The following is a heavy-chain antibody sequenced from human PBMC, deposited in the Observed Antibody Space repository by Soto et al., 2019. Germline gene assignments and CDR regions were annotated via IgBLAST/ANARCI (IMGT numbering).Heavy chain of an antibody. V-gene: IGHV3-23*01. Sequence: GGSLRLSCASSRFTFITYAMSWVRQAPGKGLEWVSTISGSGGITYYADSVKGRFAISRDDSKNTLYLQMNGLRAEDTAVYFCAKEDPNHYGSGSWSGWLPFDPWGQGTLVTVSS. J-gene: IGHJ5*02. D-gene: IGHD3-10*01. CDR2: ISGSGGIT. CDR3: AKEDPNHYGSGSWSGWLPFDP. CDR1: RFTFITYA.